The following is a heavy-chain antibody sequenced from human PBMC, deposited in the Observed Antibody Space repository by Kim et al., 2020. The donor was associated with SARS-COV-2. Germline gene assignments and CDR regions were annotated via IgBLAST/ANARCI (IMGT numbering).Heavy chain of an antibody. Sequence: SETLALTCTVSGGSISSSSYYWGWIRQPPGKGLEWIGSIYYSGSTYYNPSLKSRVTISVDTSKNQFSLKLSSVTAADTAVYYCARVGGSFTEQQLEKQHTYWGQGTLVTVSS. CDR3: ARVGGSFTEQQLEKQHTY. J-gene: IGHJ4*02. V-gene: IGHV4-39*07. CDR2: IYYSGST. D-gene: IGHD6-13*01. CDR1: GGSISSSSYY.